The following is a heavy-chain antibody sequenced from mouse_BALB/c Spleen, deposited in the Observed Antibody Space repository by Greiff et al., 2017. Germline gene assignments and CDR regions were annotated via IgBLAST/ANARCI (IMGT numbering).Heavy chain of an antibody. CDR1: GFAFSSYD. D-gene: IGHD1-1*01. CDR3: ARQELLLRSYAMDY. CDR2: ISSGGGST. V-gene: IGHV5-12-1*01. J-gene: IGHJ4*01. Sequence: EVMLVESGGGLVKPGGSLKLSCAASGFAFSSYDMSWVRQTPEKRLEWVAYISSGGGSTYYPDTVKGRFTISRDNAKNTLYLQMSSLKSEDTAMYYCARQELLLRSYAMDYWGQGTSVTVSS.